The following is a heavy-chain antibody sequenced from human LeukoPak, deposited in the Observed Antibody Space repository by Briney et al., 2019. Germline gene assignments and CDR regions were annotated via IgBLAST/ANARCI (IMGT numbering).Heavy chain of an antibody. V-gene: IGHV3-15*01. Sequence: GGSLRPSCAASGFTVSDAWMHRVRQAPGGGLEWVGRIKSKFDGETTDYAAPVKGRFIISRDESESALYLQMSSLRTDDTGVYYCAAREAWGQGTLVTVSS. CDR3: AAREA. J-gene: IGHJ5*02. CDR2: IKSKFDGETT. CDR1: GFTVSDAW.